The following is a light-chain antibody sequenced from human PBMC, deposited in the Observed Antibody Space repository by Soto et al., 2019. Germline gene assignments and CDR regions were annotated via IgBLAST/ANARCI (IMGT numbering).Light chain of an antibody. Sequence: DIQMTQSPSSLSASVGDRVTITCQASQDISNYLNWYQQKPGKAPKLLIYDASNLETGVPSRFSGSGSGTDFTFTISSLQPEDIATYYRQQYDNLPEVTFGPGTKVDIK. CDR3: QQYDNLPEVT. V-gene: IGKV1-33*01. CDR1: QDISNY. J-gene: IGKJ3*01. CDR2: DAS.